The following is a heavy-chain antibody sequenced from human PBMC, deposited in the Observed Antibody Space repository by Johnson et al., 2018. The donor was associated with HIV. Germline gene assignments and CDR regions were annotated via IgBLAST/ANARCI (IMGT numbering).Heavy chain of an antibody. CDR1: GFAFSDYY. V-gene: IGHV3-30*03. CDR2: ISYDGSNK. CDR3: ARGGIAATRHAFDI. Sequence: QVQLVESGGGVVQPGRSLRLSCAASGFAFSDYYMSWIRQAPGKGLEWVAVISYDGSNKYYADSVKGRFTISRDNSKNTLYLQMNSLRAEDTAVYYCARGGIAATRHAFDIWGQGTMVTVSS. D-gene: IGHD6-13*01. J-gene: IGHJ3*02.